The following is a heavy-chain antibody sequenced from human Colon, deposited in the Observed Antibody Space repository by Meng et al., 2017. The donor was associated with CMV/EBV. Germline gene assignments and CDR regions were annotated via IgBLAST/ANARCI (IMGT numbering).Heavy chain of an antibody. J-gene: IGHJ4*02. V-gene: IGHV1-2*02. Sequence: ASVKVSCKTSGYAFVDYYIHWARQAPGQRLEWMGWMNSNEGHTVYTPHLRGRVSMTRDTSSNTAYMELTSLKSDDTAVYFCARGSQSQRLLDYWGQGTLVTVSS. CDR3: ARGSQSQRLLDY. CDR1: GYAFVDYY. CDR2: MNSNEGHT. D-gene: IGHD6-25*01.